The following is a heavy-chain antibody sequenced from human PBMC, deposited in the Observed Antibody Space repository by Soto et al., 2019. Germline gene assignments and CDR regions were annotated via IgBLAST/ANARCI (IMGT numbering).Heavy chain of an antibody. CDR1: GFTFSTHV. J-gene: IGHJ4*02. CDR3: AKDICSGTTCYGY. D-gene: IGHD2-2*01. V-gene: IGHV3-30*18. CDR2: ISYDGSNK. Sequence: QVHLVESGGGVVQPGRSLRLSCAASGFTFSTHVMHWVRQAPGKGLEWVAKISYDGSNKDYADSVKGRFTISRDSSKNTLYLQMNSLRAEDTAVYYCAKDICSGTTCYGYWGQGALVTVSS.